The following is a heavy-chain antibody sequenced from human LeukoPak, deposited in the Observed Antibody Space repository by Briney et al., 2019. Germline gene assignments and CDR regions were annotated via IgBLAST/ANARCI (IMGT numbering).Heavy chain of an antibody. J-gene: IGHJ6*03. V-gene: IGHV1-2*02. CDR3: ARDGVGSSSRYYYYYYYMDV. CDR2: INPNSGGT. CDR1: GYTFTGDY. D-gene: IGHD6-6*01. Sequence: ASVKVSCKASGYTFTGDYMHWVRQAPGQGLEWMGWINPNSGGTNYAQKFQGRVTMTRDTSISTAYMELSRLRSDDTAVYYCARDGVGSSSRYYYYYYYMDVWGKGTTVTVSS.